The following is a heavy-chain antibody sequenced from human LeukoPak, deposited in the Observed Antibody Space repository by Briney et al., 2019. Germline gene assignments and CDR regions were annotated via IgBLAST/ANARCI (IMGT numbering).Heavy chain of an antibody. V-gene: IGHV3-30*02. Sequence: GGSLRLSCAASGFTFSSYGMDWVRQAPGKGLEWVAFILYDGSNKYYADSVKGRFTISRDNSKNTLYLQMNSLRAEDMALYYCAKDNNGWAFDIWGQGTMVTVSS. J-gene: IGHJ3*02. CDR1: GFTFSSYG. CDR3: AKDNNGWAFDI. D-gene: IGHD6-19*01. CDR2: ILYDGSNK.